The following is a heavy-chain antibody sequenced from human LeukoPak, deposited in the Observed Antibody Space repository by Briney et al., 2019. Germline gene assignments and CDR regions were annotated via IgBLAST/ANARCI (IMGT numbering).Heavy chain of an antibody. V-gene: IGHV5-51*01. CDR1: GYSFTSYW. CDR2: IYPGDSDT. CDR3: ARLPPTSYCSSTSCYTQHFDY. Sequence: GESLKISCKGSGYSFTSYWIGWVRQMPGKGVEWMGIIYPGDSDTSYSQSFQGQVTISADKSISTAYLQWSSLKASDTAMYYCARLPPTSYCSSTSCYTQHFDYWGQGTLVTVSS. J-gene: IGHJ4*02. D-gene: IGHD2-2*02.